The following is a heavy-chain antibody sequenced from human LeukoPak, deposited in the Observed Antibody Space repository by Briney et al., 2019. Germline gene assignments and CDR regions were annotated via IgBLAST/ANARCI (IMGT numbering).Heavy chain of an antibody. D-gene: IGHD4-17*01. CDR3: ARDYGDAY. Sequence: SGGSLRLSCAASGFSFSSYAMSWVRQAPGKGLEWVANIKPDGSDKYYVDSVKGRFTISRDNAKNSLSLQMNSLRAEDTAVYYCARDYGDAYWGQGTLVTVSS. J-gene: IGHJ4*02. CDR1: GFSFSSYA. CDR2: IKPDGSDK. V-gene: IGHV3-7*04.